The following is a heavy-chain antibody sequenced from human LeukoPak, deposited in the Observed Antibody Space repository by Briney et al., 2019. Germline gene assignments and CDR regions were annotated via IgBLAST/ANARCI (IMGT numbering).Heavy chain of an antibody. CDR2: ISGSGGST. D-gene: IGHD3-16*01. V-gene: IGHV3-23*01. CDR1: GFTFRSYG. CDR3: AKDPGDYGFNWFDP. J-gene: IGHJ5*02. Sequence: PGGSLRLSCAASGFTFRSYGMSWVRQVPGKGLEWVSTISGSGGSTYYADSVKGRFTIPRDNSKNTLDLQMNSLRAEDTAVYYCAKDPGDYGFNWFDPWGQGTLVTVSS.